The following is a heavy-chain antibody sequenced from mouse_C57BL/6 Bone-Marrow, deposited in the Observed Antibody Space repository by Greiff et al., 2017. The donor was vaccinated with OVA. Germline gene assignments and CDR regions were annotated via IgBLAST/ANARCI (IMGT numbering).Heavy chain of an antibody. J-gene: IGHJ4*01. CDR2: IDPETGGT. D-gene: IGHD2-5*01. CDR1: GYTFTDYE. V-gene: IGHV1-15*01. Sequence: VQGVESGAELVRPGASVTLSCKASGYTFTDYEMHWVKQTPVHGLEWIGAIDPETGGTAYNQKFKGKAILTADQSSSTAYMELRSLTSEDSAVYYCTRGYSNYYAMDYWGQGTSVTVSS. CDR3: TRGYSNYYAMDY.